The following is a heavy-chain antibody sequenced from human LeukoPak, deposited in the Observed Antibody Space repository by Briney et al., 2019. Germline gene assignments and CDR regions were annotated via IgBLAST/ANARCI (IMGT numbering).Heavy chain of an antibody. Sequence: PGGSLRLSCAASGFTFSSYSMNWVRQAPGKGLEWVSYISSASNTIYYADSVKGRFTISRDNAKNSLYLQMNSLRAEDTAMYYCARDGWFGDYNWFDPWGQGTLVTVCS. V-gene: IGHV3-48*01. CDR2: ISSASNTI. CDR3: ARDGWFGDYNWFDP. D-gene: IGHD3-10*01. J-gene: IGHJ5*02. CDR1: GFTFSSYS.